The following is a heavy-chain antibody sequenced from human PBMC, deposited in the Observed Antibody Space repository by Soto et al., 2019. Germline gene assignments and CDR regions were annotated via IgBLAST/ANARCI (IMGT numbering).Heavy chain of an antibody. Sequence: QVQLVQSGAEVKKPGASVKVSCKASGYTFTSYGISWVRQAPGQGLEWMGWISAYNGNTNYAQKLQGRVTMTTDTATXXAYMELRSLRSDDTAVYYCARDSYDSSGPLDAFDIWGQGTMVTVSS. J-gene: IGHJ3*02. CDR1: GYTFTSYG. CDR2: ISAYNGNT. D-gene: IGHD3-22*01. CDR3: ARDSYDSSGPLDAFDI. V-gene: IGHV1-18*01.